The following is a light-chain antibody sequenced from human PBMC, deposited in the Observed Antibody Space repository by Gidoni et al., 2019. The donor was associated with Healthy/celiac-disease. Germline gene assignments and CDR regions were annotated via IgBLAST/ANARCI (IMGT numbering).Light chain of an antibody. CDR3: QQANSFPQA. Sequence: DIQMTQSPSSVSASVGDRVTITGRASKGISSWLAWYQQKPGKAPKLLIYAASSLPSGVPSRFSGSGSGTDFTLTISSLQPEDFATYYCQQANSFPQAFXGXTKVEIK. CDR1: KGISSW. V-gene: IGKV1D-12*01. CDR2: AAS. J-gene: IGKJ4*01.